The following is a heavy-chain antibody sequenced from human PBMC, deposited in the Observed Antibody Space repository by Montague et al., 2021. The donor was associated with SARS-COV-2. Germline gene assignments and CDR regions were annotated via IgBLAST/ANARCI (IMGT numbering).Heavy chain of an antibody. CDR1: GGSFSGYY. V-gene: IGHV4-34*01. CDR2: INLSGST. J-gene: IGHJ6*02. D-gene: IGHD3-10*01. CDR3: ARVRYYGSGTSLGMDV. Sequence: SETLSLTCAVYGGSFSGYYWRWIRQPQGKGLEWIGEINLSGSTNYNPSLKSRATISVETSKNQFSLKLSSVTAADTAVYYCARVRYYGSGTSLGMDVWGQGTTVTVSS.